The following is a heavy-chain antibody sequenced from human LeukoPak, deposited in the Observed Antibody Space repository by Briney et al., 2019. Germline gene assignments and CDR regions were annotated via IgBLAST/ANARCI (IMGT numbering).Heavy chain of an antibody. CDR1: GYPFTGYG. J-gene: IGHJ5*02. D-gene: IGHD5-12*01. CDR3: ARRPGYDRRLSSLDL. V-gene: IGHV1-18*01. Sequence: GASVKVSCKTFGYPFTGYGLSWVRQAPGQGLEWMAWSSGYNGDTRYAQKFQGRVTLTSDTPTTTAYMELRSLTSDDTALYYCARRPGYDRRLSSLDLWGQGTLVTVSS. CDR2: SSGYNGDT.